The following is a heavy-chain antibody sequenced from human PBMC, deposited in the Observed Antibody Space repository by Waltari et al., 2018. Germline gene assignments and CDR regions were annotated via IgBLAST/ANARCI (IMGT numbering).Heavy chain of an antibody. V-gene: IGHV2-5*02. Sequence: QITLKESGPTLVIPTQTLTLTCTFSGFSLSTRGVGVGWIRQPPGKALEWLALIDWEDDKRYSPSLTSRLATTADTSKNQVVLTMTTMDPVDTATYYCAHRLPFGEGAFDIWGQGTMVAVSS. D-gene: IGHD3-10*01. J-gene: IGHJ3*02. CDR2: IDWEDDK. CDR1: GFSLSTRGVG. CDR3: AHRLPFGEGAFDI.